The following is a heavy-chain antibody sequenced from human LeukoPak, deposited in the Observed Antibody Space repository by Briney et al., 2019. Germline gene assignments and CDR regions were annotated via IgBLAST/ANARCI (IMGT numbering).Heavy chain of an antibody. J-gene: IGHJ4*02. D-gene: IGHD3-22*01. Sequence: GGSLRLSCAASGFIFSNYNMNWVRQAPGKGLEWVSSISSSSSYIYYADSVKGRFTISRDNAENSLYLQMNSLRAEDTAVYYCARDQYYYDRSPYYYWGQGTLVTVSS. CDR3: ARDQYYYDRSPYYY. CDR1: GFIFSNYN. V-gene: IGHV3-21*01. CDR2: ISSSSSYI.